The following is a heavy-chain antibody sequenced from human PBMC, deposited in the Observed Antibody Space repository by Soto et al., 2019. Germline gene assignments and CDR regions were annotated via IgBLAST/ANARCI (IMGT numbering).Heavy chain of an antibody. Sequence: SETLSLTCTVSGGSISGYYWSWIRQPPGKGLEWIGYMYKTGSTVYNPSFKSRVTISVDTSKNQFSLKLNSVTAADTAVYYCARDLWGYCGTDCYPLDVWGQGSTVTVSS. V-gene: IGHV4-59*01. CDR2: MYKTGST. D-gene: IGHD2-21*02. CDR3: ARDLWGYCGTDCYPLDV. J-gene: IGHJ6*02. CDR1: GGSISGYY.